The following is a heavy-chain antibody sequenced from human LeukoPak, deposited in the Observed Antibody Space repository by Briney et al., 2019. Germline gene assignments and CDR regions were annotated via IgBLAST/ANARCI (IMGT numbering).Heavy chain of an antibody. CDR3: AREGGSSSWFNWFDP. J-gene: IGHJ5*02. CDR1: GGSVSSGSYY. Sequence: SETLSLTCTVSGGSVSSGSYYWSWIRQPPGKGLEWIGYIYYSGSTNYNPSLKSRVTISVDTSKNQFSLKLSSVAAADTAVYYCAREGGSSSWFNWFDPWGQGTLVTISS. CDR2: IYYSGST. V-gene: IGHV4-61*01. D-gene: IGHD6-13*01.